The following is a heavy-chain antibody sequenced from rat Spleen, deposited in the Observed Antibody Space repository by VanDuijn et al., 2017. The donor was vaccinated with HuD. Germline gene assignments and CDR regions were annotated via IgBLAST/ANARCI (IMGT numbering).Heavy chain of an antibody. J-gene: IGHJ3*01. Sequence: EVQLVESGGGLVQPGRSMKLPCAASGFTFSNYDMAWVRQAPTKGLVWVASISYDGSSTYYRDSVKGRFTISRDNAKSTLYLQMDSLRSEDTATYYCTTGLRRVYWFAYWGQGTLVTVSS. D-gene: IGHD1-11*01. CDR2: ISYDGSST. CDR1: GFTFSNYD. V-gene: IGHV5-20*01. CDR3: TTGLRRVYWFAY.